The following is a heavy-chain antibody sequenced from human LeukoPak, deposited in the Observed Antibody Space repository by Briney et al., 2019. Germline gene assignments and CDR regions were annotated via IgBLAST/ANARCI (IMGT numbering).Heavy chain of an antibody. J-gene: IGHJ4*02. D-gene: IGHD1-1*01. CDR2: IYYSGST. CDR3: ARDGSDNWGQFDF. Sequence: SSETLSLTCTVSGGSISKSGYYWGWIRQPPGKGLEWIANIYYSGSTYYNPSLQSRVTISVDTSKNQFFLNLRSVTAADSAVYYCARDGSDNWGQFDFWGQGALVTVSS. CDR1: GGSISKSGYY. V-gene: IGHV4-39*07.